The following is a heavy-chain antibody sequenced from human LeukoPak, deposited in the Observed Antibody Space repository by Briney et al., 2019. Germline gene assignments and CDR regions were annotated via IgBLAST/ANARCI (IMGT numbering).Heavy chain of an antibody. V-gene: IGHV4-34*01. CDR1: GGSFSNYY. D-gene: IGHD6-13*01. CDR2: INRNGST. J-gene: IGHJ4*02. CDR3: AKGPLGSREFDY. Sequence: SETLSLTCAVDGGSFSNYYWSWIRQPPGKGLEWIGEINRNGSTNYNPSLKSRVTISIDTSKNQFSLRLNSVTAADTAVYYCAKGPLGSREFDYWGQGTLVTVSS.